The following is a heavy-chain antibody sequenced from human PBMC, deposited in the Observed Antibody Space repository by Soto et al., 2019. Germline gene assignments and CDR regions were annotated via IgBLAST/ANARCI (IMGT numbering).Heavy chain of an antibody. V-gene: IGHV4-30-4*01. J-gene: IGHJ4*02. CDR3: ARGPSGDNVDY. Sequence: QVQLQESGPGLVKPSQTLSLTCSVSGGSINNVNYVWSWIRQSPDKCLEWIGHIYNGGTTYNNPSLTGRVIISVDTSNNQFSLKLSSVSAADRAVYYFARGPSGDNVDYWGQGTLVTVSS. CDR2: IYNGGTT. CDR1: GGSINNVNYV. D-gene: IGHD1-1*01.